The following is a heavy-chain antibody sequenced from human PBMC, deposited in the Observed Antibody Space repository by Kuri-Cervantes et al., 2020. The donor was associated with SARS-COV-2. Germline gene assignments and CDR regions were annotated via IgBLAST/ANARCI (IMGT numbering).Heavy chain of an antibody. J-gene: IGHJ6*03. CDR2: IYTSGST. Sequence: GSLRLSCTVSGGSISSYYWSWIRQPAGKGLEWIGRIYTSGSTNYNPSLKSRVTMSVDTSKNQFSLKLSSVTAADTALYYCARVVPAADEGLYYYYMDVWGKGTTVTVSS. D-gene: IGHD2-2*01. CDR3: ARVVPAADEGLYYYYMDV. CDR1: GGSISSYY. V-gene: IGHV4-4*07.